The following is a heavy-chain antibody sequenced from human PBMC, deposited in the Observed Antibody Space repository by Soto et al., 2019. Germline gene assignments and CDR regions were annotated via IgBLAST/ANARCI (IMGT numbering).Heavy chain of an antibody. J-gene: IGHJ4*02. CDR2: VNPSGGHT. CDR3: ARGGHVVVVTAALDY. Sequence: QVQLVQSGAEVKKPGASVKVSCKASGDTFTDYYIHWVRQAPGQGLEWMGKVNPSGGHTTYAQHFLGSMAMTRDTSTSTLYMELTSLTSEDTAVYYGARGGHVVVVTAALDYWGQGTLVTVSS. V-gene: IGHV1-46*01. CDR1: GDTFTDYY. D-gene: IGHD2-21*02.